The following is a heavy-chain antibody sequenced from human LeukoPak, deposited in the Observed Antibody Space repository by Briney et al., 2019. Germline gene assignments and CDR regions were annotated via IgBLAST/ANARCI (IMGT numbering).Heavy chain of an antibody. Sequence: SETLSLTCAVYGGSFSGYYWSWIRQPPGKGLEWIGEINHSGSTNYNPSLKSRVTISVDTSKNQFSLKLSSVTAADTAVYYCARRKTQWLAYYFDYWGQGTLVTVSS. CDR1: GGSFSGYY. V-gene: IGHV4-34*01. J-gene: IGHJ4*02. CDR3: ARRKTQWLAYYFDY. D-gene: IGHD6-19*01. CDR2: INHSGST.